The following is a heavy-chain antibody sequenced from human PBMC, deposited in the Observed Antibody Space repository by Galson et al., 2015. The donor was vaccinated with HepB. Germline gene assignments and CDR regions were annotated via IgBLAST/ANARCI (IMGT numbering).Heavy chain of an antibody. V-gene: IGHV1-69*13. CDR2: IIPIFGTA. J-gene: IGHJ4*02. D-gene: IGHD3-22*01. CDR3: ARSYDSNSGEGYY. Sequence: SVKVSCKASGGTFSSYAISWVRQAPGQGLEWMGGIIPIFGTANYAQKFQGRVTITADESTSTAYMELSSLRSEDTAVYYCARSYDSNSGEGYYWGQGTLVTVSS. CDR1: GGTFSSYA.